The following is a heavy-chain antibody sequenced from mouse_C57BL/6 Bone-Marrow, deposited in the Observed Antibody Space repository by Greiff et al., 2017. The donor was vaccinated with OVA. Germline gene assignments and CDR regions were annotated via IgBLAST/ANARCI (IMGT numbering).Heavy chain of an antibody. CDR1: GYTFTSYW. CDR2: IDPSDSYT. CDR3: ARAAYGSNYFDY. J-gene: IGHJ2*01. V-gene: IGHV1-59*01. Sequence: QVQLQQPGAELVRPGTSVKLSCKASGYTFTSYWMHWVKQRPGQGLEWIGVIDPSDSYTNYNQKFKGKATLTVDTSSSTAYMQLSSLTSEDSAVYYGARAAYGSNYFDYWGQGTTLTVSS. D-gene: IGHD1-1*01.